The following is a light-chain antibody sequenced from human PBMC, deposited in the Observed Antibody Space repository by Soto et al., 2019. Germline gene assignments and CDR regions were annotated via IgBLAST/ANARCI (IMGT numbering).Light chain of an antibody. CDR3: AAWDGSLSGVV. CDR2: RDN. J-gene: IGLJ2*01. CDR1: SSNIGNNH. Sequence: QSVLTQPPSASGTPGQRVTISCSGSSSNIGNNHVYWYQQLPGTAPKLLIYRDNQRPSGVPDRFSGSRSGTSASLAISGLRFEDEGDYHCAAWDGSLSGVVFGGGTKVTVL. V-gene: IGLV1-47*01.